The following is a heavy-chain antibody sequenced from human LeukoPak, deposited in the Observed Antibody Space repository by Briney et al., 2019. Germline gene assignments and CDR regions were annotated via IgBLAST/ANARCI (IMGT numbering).Heavy chain of an antibody. D-gene: IGHD3-10*01. V-gene: IGHV3-21*01. CDR2: ISSSSSYI. CDR3: ARVVLLWFGELTSPYYYYGMDV. CDR1: GFTFSSYS. Sequence: PGGSLRLSCAASGFTFSSYSMNWVRQAPGKGLEWVSSISSSSSYIYYADSVKGRFTISRDNAKNSLYLQMNSLRAEDTAVYYCARVVLLWFGELTSPYYYYGMDVWGQGTTVTVSS. J-gene: IGHJ6*02.